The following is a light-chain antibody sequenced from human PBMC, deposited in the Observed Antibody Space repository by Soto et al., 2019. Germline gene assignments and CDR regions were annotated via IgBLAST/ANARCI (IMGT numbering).Light chain of an antibody. CDR2: AAS. CDR1: QNIRTY. Sequence: DIQMTQSPPFRSASVGDIVTITCRASQNIRTYLTWYQQKPGKAPTVLIYAASTLQRWVPSRFSGSGSGTEFTLPISSLQPEDFATYYCQQLNSYPPVFTFGPGTKVDIK. CDR3: QQLNSYPPVFT. V-gene: IGKV1-9*01. J-gene: IGKJ3*01.